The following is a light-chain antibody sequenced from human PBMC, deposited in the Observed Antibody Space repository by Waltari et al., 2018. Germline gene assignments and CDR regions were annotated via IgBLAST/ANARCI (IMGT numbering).Light chain of an antibody. CDR3: QQHYTTPWT. J-gene: IGKJ1*01. V-gene: IGKV4-1*01. CDR1: QTVLYSANNKNY. CDR2: WAS. Sequence: DIVMTQSPDSLAVSLGERATIHCKSSQTVLYSANNKNYLTWYQHKQGQPPKLLISWASIRESGVPDRVTGSGSGTDFTLTISSLQAEDVAVYYCQQHYTTPWTFGQGTKVEIK.